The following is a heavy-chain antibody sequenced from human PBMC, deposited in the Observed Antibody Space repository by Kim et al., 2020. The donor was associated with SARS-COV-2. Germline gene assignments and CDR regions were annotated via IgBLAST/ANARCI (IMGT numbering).Heavy chain of an antibody. D-gene: IGHD6-6*01. CDR3: ARHRYSSSLSPGYDAFDI. V-gene: IGHV5-51*01. CDR1: GYSFTSYW. CDR2: IYPGDSDT. J-gene: IGHJ3*02. Sequence: GESLKISCKGSGYSFTSYWIGWVRQMPGKGLEWMGIIYPGDSDTRYSPSFQGQVTISADKSISTAYLQWSSLKASDTAMYYCARHRYSSSLSPGYDAFDIWGQGTMVTVSS.